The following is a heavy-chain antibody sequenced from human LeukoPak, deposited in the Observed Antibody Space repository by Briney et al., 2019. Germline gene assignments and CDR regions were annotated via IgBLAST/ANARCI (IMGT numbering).Heavy chain of an antibody. V-gene: IGHV4-30-2*01. CDR2: IYHSGST. Sequence: SETLSLTCTVSGGSISSGGHYWSWIRQPLGKGLEWIGYIYHSGSTYYNPSLKSRVTISVDRSKNQFSLKLSSVTAADTAVYYCASSSIAARTPYFDYWGQGTLVTVSS. CDR1: GGSISSGGHY. D-gene: IGHD6-6*01. CDR3: ASSSIAARTPYFDY. J-gene: IGHJ4*02.